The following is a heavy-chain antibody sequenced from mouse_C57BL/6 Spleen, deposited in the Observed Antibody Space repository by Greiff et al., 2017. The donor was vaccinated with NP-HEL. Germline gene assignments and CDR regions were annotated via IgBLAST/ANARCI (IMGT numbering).Heavy chain of an antibody. CDR2: IYPGDGDT. CDR1: GYAFSSSW. Sequence: VQLQQSGPELVKPGASVKISCKASGYAFSSSWMNWVKQRPGKGLEWIGRIYPGDGDTNYNGKFKGKATLTADKSSSTAYMQLSSLTSEDSAVYFCARGAQATLYYFDYWGQGTTLTVSS. D-gene: IGHD3-2*02. J-gene: IGHJ2*01. CDR3: ARGAQATLYYFDY. V-gene: IGHV1-82*01.